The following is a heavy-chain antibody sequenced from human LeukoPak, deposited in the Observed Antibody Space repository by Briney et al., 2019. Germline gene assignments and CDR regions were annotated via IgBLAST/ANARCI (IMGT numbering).Heavy chain of an antibody. CDR1: GFTVSSNY. D-gene: IGHD4-17*01. CDR3: AKFSYGDYVH. CDR2: IYSGGKT. J-gene: IGHJ4*02. Sequence: GGSLRPSCAASGFTVSSNYMSWVRQAPGKGLEWVSVIYSGGKTFYADSVKGRFAISRDNSNNTLTLQMNSLRTDDTAVYYCAKFSYGDYVHWGQGTLVTVS. V-gene: IGHV3-53*05.